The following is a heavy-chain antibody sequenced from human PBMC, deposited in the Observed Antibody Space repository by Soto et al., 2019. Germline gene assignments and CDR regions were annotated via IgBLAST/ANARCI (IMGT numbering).Heavy chain of an antibody. Sequence: PSETLSLTCAVSGYSISSGYYWGWIRQPPGKGLEWIGSIYHSGSTYYNPSLKSRVTISVDTSKNQFSLKLSSVTAADTAVYYCARGDMIVPNYDFDIWGQGTLVTVSS. CDR3: ARGDMIVPNYDFDI. V-gene: IGHV4-38-2*01. CDR1: GYSISSGYY. CDR2: IYHSGST. J-gene: IGHJ3*02. D-gene: IGHD3-22*01.